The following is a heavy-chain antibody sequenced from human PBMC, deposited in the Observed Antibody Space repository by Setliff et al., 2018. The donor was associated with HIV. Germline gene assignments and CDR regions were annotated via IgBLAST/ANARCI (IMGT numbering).Heavy chain of an antibody. CDR2: MFYRGST. CDR3: ARHYGGNLDAFDI. Sequence: SETLSLTCSVSGGSFNTSSYCWGWIRQPPGKGLEWIGSMFYRGSTYYNPSLKSRVTISVDTSKNQFSLKLSSVTAADTAVFYCARHYGGNLDAFDIWGLGTMVTV. V-gene: IGHV4-39*01. CDR1: GGSFNTSSYC. D-gene: IGHD4-17*01. J-gene: IGHJ3*02.